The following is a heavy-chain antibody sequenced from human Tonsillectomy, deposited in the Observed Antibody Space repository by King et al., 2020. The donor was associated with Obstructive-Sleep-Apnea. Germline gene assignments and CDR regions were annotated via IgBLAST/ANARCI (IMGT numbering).Heavy chain of an antibody. CDR1: GGSISSNNW. CDR3: ARGGGYFFDY. Sequence: QLQESGPGLVKPSVTLSLTCAVSGGSISSNNWWNWVRQPPGKGLEWIGEIFHRGSTNYNPSLKSRVTSSIDKSKNHFSLMLSSVTAAATAVYYCARGGGYFFDYWGQGALFTVSS. D-gene: IGHD3-16*01. J-gene: IGHJ4*02. V-gene: IGHV4-4*02. CDR2: IFHRGST.